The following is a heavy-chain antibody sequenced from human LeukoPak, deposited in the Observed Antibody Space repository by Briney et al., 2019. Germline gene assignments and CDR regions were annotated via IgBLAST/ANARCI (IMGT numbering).Heavy chain of an antibody. D-gene: IGHD2-15*01. Sequence: GGCLRLSCAASGFTFSNYAMSWVRQAPGKGLEWVSAISGSGGSTHYADSVKGRFTISRDNSKNTLYLQMNSLRAEDTAVYYCAKDLPYCSGGSCYYWGQGTLVTVSS. V-gene: IGHV3-23*01. J-gene: IGHJ4*02. CDR2: ISGSGGST. CDR3: AKDLPYCSGGSCYY. CDR1: GFTFSNYA.